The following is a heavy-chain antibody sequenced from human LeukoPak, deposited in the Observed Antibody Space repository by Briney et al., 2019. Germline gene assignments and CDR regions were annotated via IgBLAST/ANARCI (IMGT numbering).Heavy chain of an antibody. CDR2: ISGSGGST. D-gene: IGHD3-10*01. CDR1: GFTFSSYG. Sequence: PGGSLRLSCAASGFTFSSYGMSWVRQAPGKGLEWVSAISGSGGSTYYADSVKGRFTISRDNSKNTLYLQMNSLRAEDTAVYHCARRPFITMVRGVRRYYFDYWGQGTLVTVSS. J-gene: IGHJ4*02. V-gene: IGHV3-23*01. CDR3: ARRPFITMVRGVRRYYFDY.